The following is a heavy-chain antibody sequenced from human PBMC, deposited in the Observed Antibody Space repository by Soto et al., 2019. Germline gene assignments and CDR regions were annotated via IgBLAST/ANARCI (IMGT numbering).Heavy chain of an antibody. V-gene: IGHV3-48*02. D-gene: IGHD3-9*01. CDR2: ISSSSSTI. Sequence: GGSLRLSCAASGFTFNSYSMNWDRQAPGKGLEWVSYISSSSSTIYYADSVKGRFTISRDNAKNSLYLQMNSLRDEDTAVYYCASTLFRYFGWDITDCGYWGQRTLVTVSS. CDR3: ASTLFRYFGWDITDCGY. CDR1: GFTFNSYS. J-gene: IGHJ4*02.